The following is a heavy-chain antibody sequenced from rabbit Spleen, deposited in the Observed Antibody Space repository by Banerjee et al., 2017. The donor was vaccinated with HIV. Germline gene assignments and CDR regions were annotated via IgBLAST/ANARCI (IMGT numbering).Heavy chain of an antibody. Sequence: QEQLVESGGGLVQPEGSLTLTCTASGFDFSSNAMCWVRQAPGKGLEWIGCIAAAGSGSTYYASWAKGRFTISKTSSTTVTLQMTSLTAADTATYFCARAYSGYSYARDLWGPGTLVTVS. V-gene: IGHV1S45*01. CDR1: GFDFSSNA. J-gene: IGHJ4*01. CDR2: IAAAGSGST. D-gene: IGHD6-1*01. CDR3: ARAYSGYSYARDL.